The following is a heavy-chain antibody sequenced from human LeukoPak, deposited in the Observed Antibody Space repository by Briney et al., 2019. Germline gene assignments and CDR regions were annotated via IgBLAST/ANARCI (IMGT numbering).Heavy chain of an antibody. CDR2: INPNSGGT. CDR1: GYTFTGYY. J-gene: IGHJ4*02. V-gene: IGHV1-2*06. CDR3: ARLVSVFRVVY. D-gene: IGHD2/OR15-2a*01. Sequence: ASVKVSCKASGYTFTGYYMHWLRQAPGQGLEWMGRINPNSGGTNYAQKFQGRVTMTRDTSISTAYMELSRLRSDDTAVYYCARLVSVFRVVYWGQGTLVTLSS.